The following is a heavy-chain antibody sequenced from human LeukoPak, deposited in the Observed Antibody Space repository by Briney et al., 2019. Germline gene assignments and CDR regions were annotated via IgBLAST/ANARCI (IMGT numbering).Heavy chain of an antibody. CDR1: GVTFSSYA. J-gene: IGHJ4*02. V-gene: IGHV3-23*01. CDR3: ANTLVGATSGPDYYFVS. CDR2: ISGSGNST. Sequence: PGGSLRLSCAASGVTFSSYAMSCVRQAPGKGLEWVSAISGSGNSTYYPDSVKGRFSISRDNSKNTLYLQISSLRAEDTAVYYCANTLVGATSGPDYYFVSWGQRTLVTVSS. D-gene: IGHD1-26*01.